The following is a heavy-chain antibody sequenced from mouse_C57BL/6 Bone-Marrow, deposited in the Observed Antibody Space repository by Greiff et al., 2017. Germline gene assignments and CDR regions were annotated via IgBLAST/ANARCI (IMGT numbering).Heavy chain of an antibody. CDR3: ARDRHFCVSSYGFAY. D-gene: IGHD1-1*01. J-gene: IGHJ3*01. Sequence: EVKLMESGGGLVKPGGSLKLSCAASGFTFSSYAMSWVRQTPEKRLEWVATISDGGSYTYYPDNVKGRFTISRYNAKNYLNMQQSHLKSEKSAMYYCARDRHFCVSSYGFAYWGQGTLVTVSA. CDR2: ISDGGSYT. V-gene: IGHV5-4*01. CDR1: GFTFSSYA.